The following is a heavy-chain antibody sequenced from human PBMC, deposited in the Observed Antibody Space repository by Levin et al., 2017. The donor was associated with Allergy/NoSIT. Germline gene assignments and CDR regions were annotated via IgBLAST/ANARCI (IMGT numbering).Heavy chain of an antibody. CDR3: ARGTLFPPNAFDY. V-gene: IGHV3-74*01. D-gene: IGHD2/OR15-2a*01. J-gene: IGHJ4*02. CDR2: INSDGSST. Sequence: GGSLRLSCAASGFTFSSYWMHWVRQAPGKGLVWVSRINSDGSSTSYADSVKGRFTISRDNAKNTLYLQMNSLRAEDTAVYYCARGTLFPPNAFDYWGQGTLVTVSS. CDR1: GFTFSSYW.